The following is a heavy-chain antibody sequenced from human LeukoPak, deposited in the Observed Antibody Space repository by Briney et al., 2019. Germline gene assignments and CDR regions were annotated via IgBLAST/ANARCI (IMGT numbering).Heavy chain of an antibody. V-gene: IGHV3-30*03. Sequence: GGSLRLSCAASGFTFSGYAIHWVRQAPGKGLQWVAVISPDGTQKYDADSVKGRFTISRDNSQKILYLQMNTLRTEDTAVYYCARNLVGSGYYFDYWGQGTLVTVSS. CDR3: ARNLVGSGYYFDY. CDR1: GFTFSGYA. D-gene: IGHD3-22*01. J-gene: IGHJ4*02. CDR2: ISPDGTQK.